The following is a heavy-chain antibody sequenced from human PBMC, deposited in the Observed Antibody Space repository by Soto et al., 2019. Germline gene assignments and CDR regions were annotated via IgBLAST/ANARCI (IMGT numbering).Heavy chain of an antibody. V-gene: IGHV1-69*01. Sequence: QVQLVQSGAEAKKPGSSVKVSCQASGVTFSSETLGWVRQAPGQGLEWVGGIIPLFGTASYAQKFQGRVTITADESTSTVYMELSSLRSDDTAVYFCATELGENPASPFDAWGQGTLVTVSS. CDR1: GVTFSSET. CDR2: IIPLFGTA. D-gene: IGHD3-10*01. CDR3: ATELGENPASPFDA. J-gene: IGHJ4*02.